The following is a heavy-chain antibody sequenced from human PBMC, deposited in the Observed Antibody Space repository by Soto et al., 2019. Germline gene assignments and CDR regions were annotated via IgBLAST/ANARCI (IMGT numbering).Heavy chain of an antibody. D-gene: IGHD2-2*01. J-gene: IGHJ4*02. CDR3: ARGDYQYSIDY. CDR1: GDSMTSGDYS. Sequence: PSETLSLTCTVSGDSMTSGDYSWSWIRQPPGKGLEWLGYIYRTGNTHYSPSLKSRVSISQDRSENQFSLELTSVTAADTAVYYCARGDYQYSIDYWGQGTLVTVSS. CDR2: IYRTGNT. V-gene: IGHV4-30-2*01.